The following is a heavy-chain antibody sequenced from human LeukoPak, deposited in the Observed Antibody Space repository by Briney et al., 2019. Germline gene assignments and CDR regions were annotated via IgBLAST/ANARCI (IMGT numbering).Heavy chain of an antibody. J-gene: IGHJ4*02. CDR1: GDSISGSNYY. CDR2: MYYSGSS. V-gene: IGHV4-39*01. CDR3: ARMHDYGDYYFDY. Sequence: SETLSLTCSVSGDSISGSNYYWGWIRQPPGKGLEWIGSMYYSGSSYYNPSLKGRVTISVDTSKNQFSLKLRSVTAADTAVYYCARMHDYGDYYFDYWGQGTLVTVSS. D-gene: IGHD4-17*01.